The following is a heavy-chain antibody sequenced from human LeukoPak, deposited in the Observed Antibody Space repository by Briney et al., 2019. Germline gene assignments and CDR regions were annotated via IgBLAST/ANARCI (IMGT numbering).Heavy chain of an antibody. J-gene: IGHJ5*02. Sequence: ASVKVSCKASGYTFTSSGISWVRQAPGQGLEWMGWISAYNGDTNSAQKLQGRVSMTTDTSTNTAYMELRSLRSDDTAVYYCVGDPTAAASTDDWFDPWGQGTLVTVSS. CDR2: ISAYNGDT. D-gene: IGHD6-13*01. CDR3: VGDPTAAASTDDWFDP. CDR1: GYTFTSSG. V-gene: IGHV1-18*01.